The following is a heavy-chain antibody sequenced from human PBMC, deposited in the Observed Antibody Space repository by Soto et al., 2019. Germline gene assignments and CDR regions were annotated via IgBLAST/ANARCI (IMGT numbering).Heavy chain of an antibody. J-gene: IGHJ3*02. CDR1: GFTFSSYD. CDR2: IGTAGDT. D-gene: IGHD4-17*01. CDR3: ARAGVYGSFDI. V-gene: IGHV3-13*01. Sequence: EVQLVESGGGLVQPGGSLRLSCAASGFTFSSYDMHWVRQATGKGLEWVSAIGTAGDTYYPGSVKVRFTISRENAKNSLYLQMNSLRAGDTAVYYCARAGVYGSFDIWGQGTMVTVSS.